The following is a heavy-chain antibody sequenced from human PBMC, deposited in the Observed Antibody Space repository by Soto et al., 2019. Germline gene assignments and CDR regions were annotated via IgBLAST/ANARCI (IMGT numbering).Heavy chain of an antibody. CDR1: GGNIRSGGYS. J-gene: IGHJ4*02. V-gene: IGHV4-30-2*01. CDR3: MKNGRYSLDY. Sequence: SSETLSLTCAVSGGNIRSGGYSWSWIRQPPGRGLEWIGDIYHSGSTYYNPSLKSRVTISVDKSKNQFSLMLTSMAAADTAVYYCMKNGRYSLDYWGQGTLVTVSS. D-gene: IGHD2-8*01. CDR2: IYHSGST.